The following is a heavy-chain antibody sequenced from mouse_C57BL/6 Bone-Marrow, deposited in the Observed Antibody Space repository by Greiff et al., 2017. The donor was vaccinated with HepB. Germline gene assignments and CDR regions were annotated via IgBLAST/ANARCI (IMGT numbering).Heavy chain of an antibody. Sequence: EVQLQQSGAELVRPGASVKLSCTASGFNIKDDYMHWVKQRPEQGLEWIGWIDPENGDTEYASKFQGKATITADTSSNTAYLQLSSLTSEHTAVYYCTTLSMDYWGQGTSVTVSS. CDR3: TTLSMDY. V-gene: IGHV14-4*01. CDR2: IDPENGDT. J-gene: IGHJ4*01. CDR1: GFNIKDDY.